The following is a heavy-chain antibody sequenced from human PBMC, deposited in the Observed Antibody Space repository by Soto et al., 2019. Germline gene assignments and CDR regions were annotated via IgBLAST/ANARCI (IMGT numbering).Heavy chain of an antibody. D-gene: IGHD6-19*01. J-gene: IGHJ4*02. Sequence: SETLSLTCTVSGVSISSYYWSWIRQPPGKGLEWIGYIYYSGSTNYNPSLKSRVTISVDTSKNQFSLKLSSVTAADTAVYYCARGPGIAVAGTDYWGQGTLVTVSS. CDR2: IYYSGST. CDR3: ARGPGIAVAGTDY. CDR1: GVSISSYY. V-gene: IGHV4-59*01.